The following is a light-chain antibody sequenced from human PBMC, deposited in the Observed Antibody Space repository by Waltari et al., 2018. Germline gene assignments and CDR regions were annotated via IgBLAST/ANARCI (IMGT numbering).Light chain of an antibody. CDR1: SRDTGGNED. CDR2: DVF. V-gene: IGLV2-14*03. J-gene: IGLJ3*02. CDR3: CAYTIRSTLV. Sequence: SALTQPTSVTGSPRQAITHSCAGTSRDTGGNEDVPWYQQHPDKAPNLIIHDVFNRPSVISNRFSGSKSANTASLTITGLQAEDEADYYCCAYTIRSTLVFGGGTRVTVL.